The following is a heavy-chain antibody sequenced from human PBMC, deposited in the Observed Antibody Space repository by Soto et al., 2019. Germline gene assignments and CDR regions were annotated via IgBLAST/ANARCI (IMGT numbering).Heavy chain of an antibody. Sequence: PSETLSLTCTVSGASISSTVWWSWVRQPPGKGLEWIGEVFHSGDTNSNPSLKSRVTISVDTSKNQFSLKLTSVTAADTAVYYCARGAATVTPGWFDPWRQGIIVTVPS. CDR2: VFHSGDT. D-gene: IGHD4-17*01. CDR3: ARGAATVTPGWFDP. V-gene: IGHV4-4*02. CDR1: GASISSTVW. J-gene: IGHJ5*02.